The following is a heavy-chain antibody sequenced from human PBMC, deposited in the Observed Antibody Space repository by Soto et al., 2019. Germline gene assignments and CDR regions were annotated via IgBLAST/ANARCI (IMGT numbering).Heavy chain of an antibody. CDR3: ARVRIAARSYDY. J-gene: IGHJ4*02. D-gene: IGHD6-6*01. Sequence: PGGSLRLSCAASGFTFSYYYMSWIRQAPGKGLEWVSYISSSSSYTNYADSVKGRFTISRDNAKNSLYLQMNSLRAEDTAVYYCARVRIAARSYDYWGQGTLVTVSS. CDR1: GFTFSYYY. V-gene: IGHV3-11*06. CDR2: ISSSSSYT.